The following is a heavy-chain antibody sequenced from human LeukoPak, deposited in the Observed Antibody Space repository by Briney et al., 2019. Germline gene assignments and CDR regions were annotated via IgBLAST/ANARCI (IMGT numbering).Heavy chain of an antibody. Sequence: ASVNVSCTASGYTFTSYGISWVRQAPGQGLEWMGWISAYNGNTNYAQKLQGRVTMSTDTSTSTAYMELKSLRSDDTAVYYCARDSARPVGATGPAFDYWGQGTLVTVSS. D-gene: IGHD1-26*01. CDR3: ARDSARPVGATGPAFDY. CDR1: GYTFTSYG. CDR2: ISAYNGNT. J-gene: IGHJ4*02. V-gene: IGHV1-18*01.